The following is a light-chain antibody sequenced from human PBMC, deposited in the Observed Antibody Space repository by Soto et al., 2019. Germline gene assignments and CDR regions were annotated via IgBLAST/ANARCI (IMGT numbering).Light chain of an antibody. CDR3: QEHGSYPRT. Sequence: DIQMTQSPSTLSASVGDRVTITCRASQSIGTSLAWYQQRPGKAPKLLIYLASNLEVGVPSRFSGSGSGTEFNLGISSLEPDDFATYYCQEHGSYPRTLGQGTKVEI. CDR1: QSIGTS. J-gene: IGKJ1*01. V-gene: IGKV1-5*03. CDR2: LAS.